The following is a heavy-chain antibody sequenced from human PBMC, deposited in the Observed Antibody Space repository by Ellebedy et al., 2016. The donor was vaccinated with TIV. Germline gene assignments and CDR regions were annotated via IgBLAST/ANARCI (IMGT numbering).Heavy chain of an antibody. CDR1: GFTFSSYT. Sequence: PGGSLRLSCAASGFTFSSYTMSWVRQAPGKGLEWVSFITGSVSRTSYRDSVKGRFTISRDNSKNTLYLQMNSLRVEDTAVYYCAKDLRDTSGLESWGQGTLVTVSS. V-gene: IGHV3-23*01. J-gene: IGHJ5*02. D-gene: IGHD3-22*01. CDR2: ITGSVSRT. CDR3: AKDLRDTSGLES.